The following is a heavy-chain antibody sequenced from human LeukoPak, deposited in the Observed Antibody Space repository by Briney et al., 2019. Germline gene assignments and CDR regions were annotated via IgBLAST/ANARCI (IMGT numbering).Heavy chain of an antibody. J-gene: IGHJ4*02. Sequence: SETLSLTCTVSDYSISSGYYWGWIRQPPGKGLEWIGSIYHSGSTYYNPSLKSRVTISVDTSKNQFSLKLSSVTAADTAVYYCARGLVRSGDNYWGQGTLVTVSS. CDR3: ARGLVRSGDNY. V-gene: IGHV4-38-2*02. CDR2: IYHSGST. CDR1: DYSISSGYY. D-gene: IGHD2-2*01.